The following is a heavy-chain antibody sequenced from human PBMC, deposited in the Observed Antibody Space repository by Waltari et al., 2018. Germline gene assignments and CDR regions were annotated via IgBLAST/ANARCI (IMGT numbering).Heavy chain of an antibody. CDR1: GFSFGSYW. Sequence: DVHLVESGGGLVQPGGSLRLSCAAAGFSFGSYWVHWVRRVPGKGPVWVSHINSDGTDTTYADSVKGRFTVSRDNAKSTVFLEMTSLRAEDTAVYFCVRDDPGYGLDVWGQGTTVTVSS. D-gene: IGHD7-27*01. CDR3: VRDDPGYGLDV. V-gene: IGHV3-74*03. CDR2: INSDGTDT. J-gene: IGHJ6*02.